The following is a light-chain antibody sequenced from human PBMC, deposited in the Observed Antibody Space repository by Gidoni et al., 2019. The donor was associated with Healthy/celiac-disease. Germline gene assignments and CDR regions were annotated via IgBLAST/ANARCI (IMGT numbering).Light chain of an antibody. Sequence: AIRMTQSPSSFSASPGDRVTITCRASQGISSYLAWYQQKPGKAPKLLIYAASTLQSGVPSRFSGSGSGTDFTLTISSLQSEDFATYYCQQYYSYPWTFGQGTKVEIK. J-gene: IGKJ1*01. V-gene: IGKV1-8*01. CDR1: QGISSY. CDR2: AAS. CDR3: QQYYSYPWT.